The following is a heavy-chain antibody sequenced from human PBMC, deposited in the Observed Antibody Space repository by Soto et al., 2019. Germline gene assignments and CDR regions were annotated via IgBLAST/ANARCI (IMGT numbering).Heavy chain of an antibody. CDR1: GFTFSSYS. D-gene: IGHD3-22*01. CDR2: ISSSSSTI. J-gene: IGHJ6*02. Sequence: EVQLVESGGGLVQPGGSLRLSCAASGFTFSSYSMNWVRQAPGKGLEWVSYISSSSSTIYYADSVKGRFTISRDNAKNSLYLQMNSLRDEDTAVYYCASLQGHSRVVIRDGTYGMDVWGQGTTVTVSS. V-gene: IGHV3-48*02. CDR3: ASLQGHSRVVIRDGTYGMDV.